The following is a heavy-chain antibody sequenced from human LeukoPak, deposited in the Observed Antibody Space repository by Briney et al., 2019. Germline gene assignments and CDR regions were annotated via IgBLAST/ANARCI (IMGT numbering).Heavy chain of an antibody. D-gene: IGHD2-15*01. V-gene: IGHV5-51*01. CDR3: ARRGYCSGGDCYSAAFDI. J-gene: IGHJ3*02. Sequence: GESLKISCKGSGYSFTSYWIAWVRPMPGKGLEWMGIIYPGDSDTRYSPPFHGQVTISVDKSISTAYLQWSSLKASDTAMYYCARRGYCSGGDCYSAAFDIWGQGTMVTVSS. CDR1: GYSFTSYW. CDR2: IYPGDSDT.